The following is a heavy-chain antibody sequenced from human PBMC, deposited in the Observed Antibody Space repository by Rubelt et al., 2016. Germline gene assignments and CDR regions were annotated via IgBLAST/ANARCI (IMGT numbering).Heavy chain of an antibody. CDR1: GGSFSNYY. CDR2: INKSGNT. Sequence: MRRQQWGAGLFRPSQTLSLTCGVYGGSFSNYYWTWIRQPPGKGLEWIGDINKSGNTDYNPSLKSRVTISVDTSKNQFSLKLSSVTAADKAVYYCATRYCGGGSCYFYPEDHLDYGGQGTLVTVS. D-gene: IGHD2-15*01. J-gene: IGHJ4*02. V-gene: IGHV4-34*01. CDR3: ATRYCGGGSCYFYPEDHLDY.